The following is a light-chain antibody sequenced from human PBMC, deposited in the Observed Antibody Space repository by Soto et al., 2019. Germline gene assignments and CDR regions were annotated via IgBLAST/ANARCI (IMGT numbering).Light chain of an antibody. J-gene: IGLJ1*01. Sequence: QSALTQPASVSGSPGQSITISCAGTGRDVGAYNLVSWYQQHPGQAPKLIICEANTRPSGISNRFSGSKAGDTASLTNSGFQADDSADDCCCSYAGTVASVFGTGTQLTVL. V-gene: IGLV2-23*01. CDR3: CSYAGTVASV. CDR1: GRDVGAYNL. CDR2: EAN.